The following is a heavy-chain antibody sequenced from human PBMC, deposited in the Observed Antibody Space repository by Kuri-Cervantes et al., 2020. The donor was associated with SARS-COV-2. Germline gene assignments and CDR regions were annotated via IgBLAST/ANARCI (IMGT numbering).Heavy chain of an antibody. D-gene: IGHD5-18*01. Sequence: GESLKISCAASGFTFSSYWMSWVRQAPGKGLEWVANIKQDGSEKYYVDSVKGRFTISRDNAKNSLYLQMNSLRAEDTAVYYCARARSIQLWYYYYYYYMDVWGKGTTVTVSS. CDR1: GFTFSSYW. CDR2: IKQDGSEK. J-gene: IGHJ6*03. CDR3: ARARSIQLWYYYYYYYMDV. V-gene: IGHV3-7*01.